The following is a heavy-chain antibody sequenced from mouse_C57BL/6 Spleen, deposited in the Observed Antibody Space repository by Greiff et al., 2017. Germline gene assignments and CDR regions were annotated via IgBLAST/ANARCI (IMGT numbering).Heavy chain of an antibody. Sequence: VQLQQSGAELAKPGASVKLSCKASGYTFTRYWMHWVKQRPGQGLEWIGYINPSSGYTKYNQKFKDKATLTADKSSSTAYMQLSSLTYEDAAVYYCARYDYELYAMDYWGQGTSGTVSS. CDR3: ARYDYELYAMDY. CDR2: INPSSGYT. CDR1: GYTFTRYW. V-gene: IGHV1-7*01. D-gene: IGHD2-4*01. J-gene: IGHJ4*01.